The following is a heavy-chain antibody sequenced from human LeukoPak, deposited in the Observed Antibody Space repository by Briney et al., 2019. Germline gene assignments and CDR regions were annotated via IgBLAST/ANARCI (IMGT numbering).Heavy chain of an antibody. Sequence: SETLSLTCSVSGGSMSSENEYWGWIRQTPGKGLEWIGSVYNTGSTDYNPPLKRRFSISIDTSKNQFSLKVTSVTAADTAVYYCARHTLEEHWFDPWGLGTLVIVSS. V-gene: IGHV4-39*01. CDR3: ARHTLEEHWFDP. D-gene: IGHD1-1*01. J-gene: IGHJ5*02. CDR1: GGSMSSENEY. CDR2: VYNTGST.